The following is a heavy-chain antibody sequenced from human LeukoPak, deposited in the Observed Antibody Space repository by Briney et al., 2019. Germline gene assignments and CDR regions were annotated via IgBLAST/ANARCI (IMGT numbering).Heavy chain of an antibody. J-gene: IGHJ3*01. D-gene: IGHD3-22*01. Sequence: SETLSLTCTVSGGSISSSSYCWGCIRPPPGKELEWKGSIYYSTSTYYNPSLKVRVTISVATHKNQFSLMLSSVTAADTAVFYCARHRMYYYDTRGRGLADAFDFWGRETMVIVSS. CDR2: IYYSTST. CDR1: GGSISSSSYC. V-gene: IGHV4-39*01. CDR3: ARHRMYYYDTRGRGLADAFDF.